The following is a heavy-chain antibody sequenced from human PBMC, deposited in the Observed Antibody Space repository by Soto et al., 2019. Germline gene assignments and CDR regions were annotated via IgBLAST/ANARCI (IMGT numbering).Heavy chain of an antibody. J-gene: IGHJ6*03. Sequence: ASVKVSCKASGYTFTSYDINWVRQATGQGLEWMGWMNPNSGNTGYAQKFQGRVTMTRNTSISTAYMELSSLRSEDTAVYYCAVGGYDEYYYYYMDVWGKGTTVTVSS. V-gene: IGHV1-8*01. D-gene: IGHD5-12*01. CDR2: MNPNSGNT. CDR1: GYTFTSYD. CDR3: AVGGYDEYYYYYMDV.